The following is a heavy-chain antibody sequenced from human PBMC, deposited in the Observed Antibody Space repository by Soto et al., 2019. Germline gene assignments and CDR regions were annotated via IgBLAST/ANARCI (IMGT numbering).Heavy chain of an antibody. V-gene: IGHV1-69*12. J-gene: IGHJ2*01. CDR3: ARVVTVVKSFHFWYFDL. Sequence: QVQLVQSGAEVKKPGSSVKVSCKASGGTFSSYAISWVRQAPGQGLEWMGGIIPIFGTANYAQKLQGRVTITADESTRRAYMELSSLRSEDTAVYYCARVVTVVKSFHFWYFDLWGRGTLVTVSS. CDR2: IIPIFGTA. D-gene: IGHD2-15*01. CDR1: GGTFSSYA.